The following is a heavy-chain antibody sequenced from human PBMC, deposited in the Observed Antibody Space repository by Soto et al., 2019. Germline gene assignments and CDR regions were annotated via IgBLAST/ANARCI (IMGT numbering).Heavy chain of an antibody. V-gene: IGHV1-69*02. CDR3: AKAPNPGSATPSDYGMDV. J-gene: IGHJ6*02. D-gene: IGHD2-15*01. Sequence: QVQLVQSGAEVKKPGSSVRVSCKASGGTFSSYIITWVRQAHGQGLEWMGRIIPVLDVTYYKEKFQGRVTITADKSTTTAYMELSSLRSDDTAVYYCAKAPNPGSATPSDYGMDVWGQGTTVTVSS. CDR1: GGTFSSYI. CDR2: IIPVLDVT.